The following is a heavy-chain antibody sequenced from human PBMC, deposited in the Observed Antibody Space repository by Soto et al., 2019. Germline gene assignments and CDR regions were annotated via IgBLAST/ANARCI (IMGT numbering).Heavy chain of an antibody. CDR1: GFTFSSYG. D-gene: IGHD1-1*01. J-gene: IGHJ4*02. Sequence: QVQLVESGGGVVQPGRSLRLSCAASGFTFSSYGMHWVRQAPGKGLEWVAVIWYDGSNKYYADSVKGRFTISRDNSKNTLYLQMNSLRAEDTAVYYCARDSLLWNQNPDYFDYWGQGTLVTVSS. CDR2: IWYDGSNK. V-gene: IGHV3-33*01. CDR3: ARDSLLWNQNPDYFDY.